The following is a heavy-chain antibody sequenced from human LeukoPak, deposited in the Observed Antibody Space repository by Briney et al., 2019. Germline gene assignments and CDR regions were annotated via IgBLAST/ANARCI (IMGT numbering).Heavy chain of an antibody. Sequence: SETLSLTCTVSGGSISSYYWSWIRQPPGKGLEWIGYIYYSGSTNYNPSLKSRVTISVDTSKNQFSLKLSSVTAADTAVYYCARRGYRGVDYWGQGTLVTVSS. V-gene: IGHV4-59*08. CDR2: IYYSGST. J-gene: IGHJ4*02. D-gene: IGHD5-18*01. CDR3: ARRGYRGVDY. CDR1: GGSISSYY.